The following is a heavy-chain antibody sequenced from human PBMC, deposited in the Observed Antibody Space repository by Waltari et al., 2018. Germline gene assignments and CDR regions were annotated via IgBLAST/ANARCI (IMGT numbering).Heavy chain of an antibody. CDR3: ARDSSVMNSIAATEY. CDR1: GFTFSSYS. CDR2: ISSSSSYI. Sequence: EVQLVESGGGLVKPGGSLRLSCAASGFTFSSYSMNWVRQAPGKGLEWVSSISSSSSYIYYADSVKGRFTISRDNAKNSLYLQMNSLRAEDTAVYYCARDSSVMNSIAATEYWGQGTLVTVSS. V-gene: IGHV3-21*01. J-gene: IGHJ4*02. D-gene: IGHD2-15*01.